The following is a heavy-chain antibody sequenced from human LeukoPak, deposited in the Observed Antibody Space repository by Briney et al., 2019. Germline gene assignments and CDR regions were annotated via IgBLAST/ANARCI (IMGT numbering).Heavy chain of an antibody. V-gene: IGHV1-69*13. CDR1: GGTFSSYA. CDR3: ARGGIAVAGTPYNY. CDR2: IIPIFGTA. Sequence: ASVKVSCKASGGTFSSYAISWVRQAPGQGLEWMGGIIPIFGTANYAQKFQGRVTITADESTSTAYMELSSLRSEDTAVYYCARGGIAVAGTPYNYWGQGTLVTVSS. D-gene: IGHD6-19*01. J-gene: IGHJ4*02.